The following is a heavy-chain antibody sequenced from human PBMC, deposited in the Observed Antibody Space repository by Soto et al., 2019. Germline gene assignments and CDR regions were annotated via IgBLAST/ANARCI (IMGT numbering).Heavy chain of an antibody. D-gene: IGHD2-2*02. CDR3: ARDPGDCSSTSCYTGEYYYYYGMDV. Sequence: VKVSCKASGGTFSSYAISWVRQAPGQGLEWMGGIIPIFGTANYAQKFQGRVTITADESTSTAYMELSSLRSEDTAVYYCARDPGDCSSTSCYTGEYYYYYGMDVWGQGTTVTVSS. CDR2: IIPIFGTA. CDR1: GGTFSSYA. J-gene: IGHJ6*02. V-gene: IGHV1-69*13.